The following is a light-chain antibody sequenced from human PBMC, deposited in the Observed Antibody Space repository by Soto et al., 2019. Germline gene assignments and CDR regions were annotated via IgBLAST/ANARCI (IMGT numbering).Light chain of an antibody. V-gene: IGLV2-11*01. CDR3: CSHAGSYTYV. CDR1: SSDVGGYNY. J-gene: IGLJ1*01. CDR2: DVT. Sequence: QSALTQPRSVSGSPGQSLTISCTGTSSDVGGYNYVSWYQQYPGKVRKLMIYDVTKRPSGVPDRFSGSKSGNTASLTISGLQAEDEADYYCCSHAGSYTYVFGTGTKVTVL.